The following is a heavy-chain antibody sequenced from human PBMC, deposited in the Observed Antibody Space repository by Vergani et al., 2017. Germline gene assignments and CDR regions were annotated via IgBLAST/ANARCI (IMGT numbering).Heavy chain of an antibody. Sequence: QVQLVQSGAEVGKPGASVKISCKASGYTFTAYYIHWVRQAPEQGLEWVGVISPDGFSTFYAQKFQGRVTITRDTSTSTVYVEVTSLRSDDTAVYYCARAGGSYYYYYYMDVWGKGTTVTVSS. CDR2: ISPDGFST. CDR1: GYTFTAYY. D-gene: IGHD1-26*01. V-gene: IGHV1-46*03. J-gene: IGHJ6*03. CDR3: ARAGGSYYYYYYMDV.